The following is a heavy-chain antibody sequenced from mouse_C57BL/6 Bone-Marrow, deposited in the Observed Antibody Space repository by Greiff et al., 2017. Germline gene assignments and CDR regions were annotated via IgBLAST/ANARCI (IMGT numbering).Heavy chain of an antibody. CDR1: GFTFSSYG. D-gene: IGHD2-2*01. Sequence: EVQLQESGGDLVKPGGSLKLSCAASGFTFSSYGMSWVRQTPDKRLEWVATISSGGSYTYYPDSVKGRFTISRDNAKNTLYLQMSSLKSEDTAMYYCARHLYGCFDYWGQGTTLPVSS. CDR2: ISSGGSYT. J-gene: IGHJ2*01. V-gene: IGHV5-6*01. CDR3: ARHLYGCFDY.